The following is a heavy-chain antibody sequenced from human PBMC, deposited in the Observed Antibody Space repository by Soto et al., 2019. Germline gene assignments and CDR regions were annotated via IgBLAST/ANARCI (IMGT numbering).Heavy chain of an antibody. D-gene: IGHD2-15*01. Sequence: EVQLVESGGGLVKPGGSLRLSCAGSGFIFSNAWMNWVRQAPGKGLEWVGRIKSKPDGGTIDYAAPVKGRFTISRDASKNTVYVQMNSLKTEDTGVYYCSTGAPSVGLDYWGQGTLVTVSS. V-gene: IGHV3-15*07. CDR3: STGAPSVGLDY. CDR1: GFIFSNAW. J-gene: IGHJ4*02. CDR2: IKSKPDGGTI.